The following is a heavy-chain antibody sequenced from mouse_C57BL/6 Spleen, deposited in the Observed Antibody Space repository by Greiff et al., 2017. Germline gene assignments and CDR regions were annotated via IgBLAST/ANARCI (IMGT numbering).Heavy chain of an antibody. CDR3: ARRDYGSLYYFDY. V-gene: IGHV1-18*01. Sequence: EVQLQQSGPELVKPGASVKIPCKASGYTFTDYNMDWVKQSHGKSLEWIGDINPNNGGTIYNQKFKGKATLTVDKSSSTAYMELRSLTSEDTAVYYCARRDYGSLYYFDYWGQGTTLTVSS. CDR1: GYTFTDYN. CDR2: INPNNGGT. J-gene: IGHJ2*01. D-gene: IGHD1-1*01.